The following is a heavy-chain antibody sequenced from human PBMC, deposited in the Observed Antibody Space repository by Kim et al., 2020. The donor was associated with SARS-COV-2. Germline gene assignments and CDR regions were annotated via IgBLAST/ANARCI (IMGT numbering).Heavy chain of an antibody. CDR3: ARVRGAVTLIGVYYFDY. CDR1: GFTFSSYS. CDR2: ISSSSSYI. V-gene: IGHV3-21*01. D-gene: IGHD7-27*01. J-gene: IGHJ4*02. Sequence: GGSLRLSCAASGFTFSSYSMNWVRQAPGKGLEWVSSISSSSSYIYYADSVKGRFTISRDNAKNSLYLQMNSLRAEDTAVYYCARVRGAVTLIGVYYFDYWGQGTLVTVSS.